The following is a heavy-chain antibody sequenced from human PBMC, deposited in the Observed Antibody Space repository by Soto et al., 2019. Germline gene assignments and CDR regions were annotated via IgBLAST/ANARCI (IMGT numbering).Heavy chain of an antibody. CDR2: IWFDGSNK. J-gene: IGHJ4*02. CDR1: GFTFSTYA. Sequence: QVQLVESGGGVVQPGKSLRLSCAASGFTFSTYAMNWVRQAPGKGLEWVAVIWFDGSNKYYANSVKGRFTLFRDNSKNTLYLQMSSLRVEDTAVYYCARDDPYGDYRFDYWGQGTLVTVSS. V-gene: IGHV3-33*01. CDR3: ARDDPYGDYRFDY. D-gene: IGHD4-17*01.